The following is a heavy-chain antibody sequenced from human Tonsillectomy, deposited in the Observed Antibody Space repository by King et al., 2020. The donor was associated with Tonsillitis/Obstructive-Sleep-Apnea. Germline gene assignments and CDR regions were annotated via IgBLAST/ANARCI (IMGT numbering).Heavy chain of an antibody. CDR3: TTDGLPD. D-gene: IGHD3/OR15-3a*01. CDR2: IKSKTEGGTT. Sequence: QLVQSGGGLVNPGGSLRLSCAASGFTFSNAWMSWVRQAPGKGLEWGGRIKSKTEGGTTDYFAPVKGRFIIPRDDTKNTVYLQRNSLKTEDTAVYYCTTDGLPDWGQGTLVTVSS. CDR1: GFTFSNAW. V-gene: IGHV3-15*01. J-gene: IGHJ4*02.